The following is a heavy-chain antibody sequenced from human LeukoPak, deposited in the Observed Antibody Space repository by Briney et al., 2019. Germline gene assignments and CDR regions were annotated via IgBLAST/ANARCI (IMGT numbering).Heavy chain of an antibody. V-gene: IGHV1-2*02. CDR1: GYTFTGYY. J-gene: IGHJ5*02. Sequence: ASVKVSCKASGYTFTGYYMHWVRQAPGQGLEWMGWINPNSGGTNYAQKFQGRVTMTRDTSISTAYMELSRLRSDDTAVYYCAREGIAAAGTRNWFDPWGQGTLVTVSS. CDR2: INPNSGGT. D-gene: IGHD6-13*01. CDR3: AREGIAAAGTRNWFDP.